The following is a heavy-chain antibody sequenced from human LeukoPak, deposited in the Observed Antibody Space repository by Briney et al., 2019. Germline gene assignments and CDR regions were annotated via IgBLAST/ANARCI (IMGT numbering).Heavy chain of an antibody. Sequence: PGGSLRLSCAASGFTFSSYSMNWVRQAPGKGLEWVSSISSSSSYIYYADSVKGRFTISRDNAKNSLYLQMNSLRAEDTAVYYCAAGVGLVKAYYYMDVWGKGTTVTVSS. J-gene: IGHJ6*03. D-gene: IGHD3/OR15-3a*01. CDR1: GFTFSSYS. V-gene: IGHV3-21*01. CDR3: AAGVGLVKAYYYMDV. CDR2: ISSSSSYI.